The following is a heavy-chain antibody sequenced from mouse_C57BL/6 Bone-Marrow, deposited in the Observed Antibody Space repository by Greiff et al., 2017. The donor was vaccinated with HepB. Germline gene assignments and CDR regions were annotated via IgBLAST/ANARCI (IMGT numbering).Heavy chain of an antibody. D-gene: IGHD1-1*01. J-gene: IGHJ2*01. CDR1: GFTFTDYY. V-gene: IGHV7-3*01. Sequence: EVQRVESGGGLVQPGGSLSLSCAASGFTFTDYYMSWVRQPPGKALEWLGFIRNKANGYTTEYIASVKGRFTISRDNSQSSLYLQMNALRAEDSATYYCASSYYYGSSYEVYYFDYWGQGTTLTVSS. CDR3: ASSYYYGSSYEVYYFDY. CDR2: IRNKANGYTT.